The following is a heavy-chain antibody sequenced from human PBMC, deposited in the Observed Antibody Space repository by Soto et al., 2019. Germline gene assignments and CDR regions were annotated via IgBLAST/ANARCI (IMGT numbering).Heavy chain of an antibody. CDR1: GGSISSSNW. D-gene: IGHD1-26*01. J-gene: IGHJ3*02. Sequence: KSSETLSLTCAVSGGSISSSNWWSWVRQPPGKGLEWIGEIYHSGSTNYNPSLKSRVTISVDKSKNQFSLKLSSVTAADTAVYYCATGATTSLGPDAFDIWGQGTMVTVSS. CDR3: ATGATTSLGPDAFDI. CDR2: IYHSGST. V-gene: IGHV4-4*02.